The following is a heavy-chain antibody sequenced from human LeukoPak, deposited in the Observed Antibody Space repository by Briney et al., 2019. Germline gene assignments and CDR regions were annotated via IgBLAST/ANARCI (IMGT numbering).Heavy chain of an antibody. D-gene: IGHD3-3*01. CDR2: ICGDCGNT. J-gene: IGHJ4*02. Sequence: GGSLRLSCAASGFTFSDYGMGWVRQIPGKGLEWVSTICGDCGNTHYADSVKGRFTISRDNSKNTMWLQMSSLRVEDSAIYYCARDVGVVMYDYWGQGILVTVSS. CDR3: ARDVGVVMYDY. CDR1: GFTFSDYG. V-gene: IGHV3-23*01.